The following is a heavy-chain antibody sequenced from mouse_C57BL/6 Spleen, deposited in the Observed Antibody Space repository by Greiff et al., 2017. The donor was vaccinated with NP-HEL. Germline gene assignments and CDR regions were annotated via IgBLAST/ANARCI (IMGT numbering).Heavy chain of an antibody. D-gene: IGHD2-4*01. CDR1: GYTFTSYW. V-gene: IGHV1-61*01. J-gene: IGHJ4*01. Sequence: VQLQQPGAELVRPGSSVKLSCKASGYTFTSYWMDWVKQRPGQGLEWIGNIYPSDSETHYNQKFKDKATLTVDKPSSTAYMQLSSLTSEDSAVYYCARSGYDYDHYAMDYWGQGTSVTVSS. CDR2: IYPSDSET. CDR3: ARSGYDYDHYAMDY.